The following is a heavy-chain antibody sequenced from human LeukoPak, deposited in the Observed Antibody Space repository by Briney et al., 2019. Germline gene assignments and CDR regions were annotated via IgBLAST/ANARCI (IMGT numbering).Heavy chain of an antibody. CDR3: ARTLPTRNDYGGSDAFDI. Sequence: PSETLSLTCTVSGGSISSGGYYWSWIRQHPGKGLEWIGYIYYSGSTYYNPSLKSRVTISVDTSKNQFSLKLSSVTAADTAVYYCARTLPTRNDYGGSDAFDIWSQGTMVTVSS. J-gene: IGHJ3*02. CDR1: GGSISSGGYY. V-gene: IGHV4-31*03. D-gene: IGHD4-23*01. CDR2: IYYSGST.